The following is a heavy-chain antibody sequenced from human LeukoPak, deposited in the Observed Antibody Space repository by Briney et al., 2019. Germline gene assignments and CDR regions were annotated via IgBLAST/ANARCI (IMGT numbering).Heavy chain of an antibody. V-gene: IGHV3-23*01. CDR1: GFTFSSYA. J-gene: IGHJ4*02. D-gene: IGHD3-22*01. CDR2: ISGSGGST. CDR3: ARVSNDSSGYLFDY. Sequence: GGSLRLSCAASGFTFSSYAMSWVRQAPGKGLEWVSAISGSGGSTYYADSVKGRFTISRDNSKNTLYLQMNSLRAEDTAVYYCARVSNDSSGYLFDYWGQGTLVTVSS.